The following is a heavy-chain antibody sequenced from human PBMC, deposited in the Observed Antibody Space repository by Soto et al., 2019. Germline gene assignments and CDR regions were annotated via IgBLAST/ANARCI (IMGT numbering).Heavy chain of an antibody. D-gene: IGHD7-27*01. J-gene: IGHJ6*02. CDR1: GFTFRGYY. CDR2: ISSGGSTK. V-gene: IGHV3-11*04. CDR3: ARVGTRYAMDV. Sequence: KAGGSLRLSCAASGFTFRGYYMKWIRQAPGKGLEWVADISSGGSTKYDADSVKGRFIISRDNAKNSLYLQMDSLRAEDTAVYYYARVGTRYAMDVWGQGTTVTVSS.